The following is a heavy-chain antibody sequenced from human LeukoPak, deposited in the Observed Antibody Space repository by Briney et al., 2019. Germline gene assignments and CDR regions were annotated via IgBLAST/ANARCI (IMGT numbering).Heavy chain of an antibody. V-gene: IGHV4-39*01. Sequence: SETLSLTCTVSGCSISSSYHYWGWIRQPPGKGLEGIGTAYYSGSTFYNPSLKTRVTISVDTSKNQFSLKLTSVAAADTAVYFCARRYCSGSNCYFFDYWGQGTLVTVSS. D-gene: IGHD2-2*01. CDR2: AYYSGST. CDR3: ARRYCSGSNCYFFDY. CDR1: GCSISSSYHY. J-gene: IGHJ4*02.